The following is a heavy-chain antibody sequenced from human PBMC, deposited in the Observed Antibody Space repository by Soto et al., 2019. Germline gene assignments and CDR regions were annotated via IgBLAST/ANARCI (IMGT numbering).Heavy chain of an antibody. J-gene: IGHJ4*02. CDR2: IYHSGST. Sequence: QVQLQESGPGLVKPSGTLSLTCAVSGGSISSSNWWSWVRQPPGKGLEWIGEIYHSGSTNYNPSLKSRVXXXVXXSKNQFSLKLSSVTAADTAVYYCARIAAAGTNFDSWGQGTLVTVSS. D-gene: IGHD6-13*01. CDR3: ARIAAAGTNFDS. CDR1: GGSISSSNW. V-gene: IGHV4-4*02.